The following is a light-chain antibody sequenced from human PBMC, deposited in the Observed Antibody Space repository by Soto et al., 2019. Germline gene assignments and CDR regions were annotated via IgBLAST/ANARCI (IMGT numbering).Light chain of an antibody. CDR2: GAS. CDR1: QSMSNY. Sequence: IVLTQSPGTLSLSPGERATLFCRASQSMSNYLAWYQQKPGQAPRLLIYGASSRAAGVPDRFSGSRSGTDFPLTISRLEPEDFAVYYCKQCGFSPPITFGHGTRLEIK. CDR3: KQCGFSPPIT. J-gene: IGKJ5*01. V-gene: IGKV3-20*01.